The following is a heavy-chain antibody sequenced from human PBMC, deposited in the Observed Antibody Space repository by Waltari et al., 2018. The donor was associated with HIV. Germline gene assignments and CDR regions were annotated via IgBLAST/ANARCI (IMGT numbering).Heavy chain of an antibody. CDR1: GFTVSSVY. CDR2: IHSSGGT. D-gene: IGHD6-13*01. J-gene: IGHJ4*02. CDR3: ARDTTVVGTRYFDY. Sequence: EVQLVESGGGLIQPGGSLRLSCAASGFTVSSVYMSWVRQAPGKGLEGVSVIHSSGGTNYADSVKGRFTISRDNSKNTLYLQMNSLGAEDTAVYYCARDTTVVGTRYFDYWGRGTLVTVSS. V-gene: IGHV3-53*01.